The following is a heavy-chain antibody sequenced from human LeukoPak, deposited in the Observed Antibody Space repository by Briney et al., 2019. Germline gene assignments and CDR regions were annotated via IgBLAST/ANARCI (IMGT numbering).Heavy chain of an antibody. Sequence: SVKVSCKASGGTFSSYAISWVRQAPGQGLEWMGGIIPIFGTANYAQKFQGRVTITADESTSTAYMELGSLRSEDTAVYYCARQVNVRYCSRPSSYAWAWSAPGGKGPLVTVSS. CDR1: GGTFSSYA. V-gene: IGHV1-69*01. CDR3: ARQVNVRYCSRPSSYAWAWSAP. D-gene: IGHD2-2*01. CDR2: IIPIFGTA. J-gene: IGHJ5*02.